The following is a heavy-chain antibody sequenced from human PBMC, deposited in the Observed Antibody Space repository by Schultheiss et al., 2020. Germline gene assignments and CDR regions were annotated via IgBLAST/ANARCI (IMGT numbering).Heavy chain of an antibody. CDR1: GFTFSSYG. V-gene: IGHV3-30*03. J-gene: IGHJ4*02. CDR2: ISYDGSNK. CDR3: ARVLAAYGSLEY. D-gene: IGHD3-10*01. Sequence: GGSLRLSCAASGFTFSSYGMHWVRQAPGKGLEWVAVISYDGSNKYYADSVKGRFTISRDNSKNTLYLQMNSLRAEDTAVYYCARVLAAYGSLEYWGQGSLVTVSS.